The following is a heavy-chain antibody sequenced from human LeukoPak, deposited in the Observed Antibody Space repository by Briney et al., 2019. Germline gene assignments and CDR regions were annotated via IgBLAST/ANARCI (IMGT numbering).Heavy chain of an antibody. J-gene: IGHJ4*02. CDR3: ARHQAAAGTGVVGATNYFDY. V-gene: IGHV4-61*02. CDR1: GYSISSSYY. Sequence: SETLSLTCAVSGYSISSSYYWSWIRQPAGKGLEWIGRIYTSGSTNYNPSLKSRVTISVDKSKNQFSLKLSSVTAADTAVYYCARHQAAAGTGVVGATNYFDYWGQGTLVTVSS. D-gene: IGHD6-13*01. CDR2: IYTSGST.